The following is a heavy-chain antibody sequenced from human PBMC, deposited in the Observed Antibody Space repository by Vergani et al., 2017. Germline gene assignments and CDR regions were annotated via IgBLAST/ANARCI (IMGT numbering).Heavy chain of an antibody. D-gene: IGHD2-15*01. Sequence: QVQLVQSGAEVKKPGASVKVSCKASGYTFTSYGISWVRQAPGQGLEWMGWISAYNGNTKYSQKFQGRVTITRDTSASTADMELSSLRSEDTAVDYCASSRCSGGSCYVTYYYGMDVWGQGTTVTVS. J-gene: IGHJ6*02. CDR1: GYTFTSYG. CDR3: ASSRCSGGSCYVTYYYGMDV. V-gene: IGHV1-18*01. CDR2: ISAYNGNT.